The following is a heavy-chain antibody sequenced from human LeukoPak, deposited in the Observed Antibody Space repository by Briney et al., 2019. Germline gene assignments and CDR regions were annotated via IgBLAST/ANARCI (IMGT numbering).Heavy chain of an antibody. CDR3: AREAFSSGYYDDY. Sequence: SETLSLTCAVYGGSFSGYYWSWIRQPPGKGLEWIGEINHSGSTNYNPSLKSRVTISVDTSKNQFSLKLSSVTAADTAVYYCAREAFSSGYYDDYWGQGILVTVSS. CDR1: GGSFSGYY. CDR2: INHSGST. D-gene: IGHD3-22*01. J-gene: IGHJ4*02. V-gene: IGHV4-34*01.